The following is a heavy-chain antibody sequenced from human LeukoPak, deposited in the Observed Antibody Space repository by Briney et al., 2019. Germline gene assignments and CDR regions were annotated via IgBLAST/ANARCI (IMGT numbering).Heavy chain of an antibody. CDR1: GYTFTSYG. D-gene: IGHD3-10*01. CDR3: ARERVYYGSGYFDY. Sequence: ASVKVSCKASGYTFTSYGISWVRQAPGQGLQWMGWISAYNGNTNYAQKLQGRVTMTTDTSTSTAYMELRSLRSDDTAVYYCARERVYYGSGYFDYWGQGTLVTVSS. CDR2: ISAYNGNT. J-gene: IGHJ4*02. V-gene: IGHV1-18*01.